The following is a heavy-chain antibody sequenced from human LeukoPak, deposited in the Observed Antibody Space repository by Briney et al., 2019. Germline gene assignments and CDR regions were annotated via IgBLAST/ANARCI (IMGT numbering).Heavy chain of an antibody. J-gene: IGHJ6*02. V-gene: IGHV3-7*01. Sequence: GGSLRLSCAGSGFTFSLYWMSWVRQAPGKGLEWVANIKQDGSEKYSVDSVKGRFTISRDNTKNSLYLQMNSLRGEDSAVYYCARNPNWLSYGMDVWGQGTTVTVSS. CDR3: ARNPNWLSYGMDV. CDR1: GFTFSLYW. CDR2: IKQDGSEK. D-gene: IGHD6-19*01.